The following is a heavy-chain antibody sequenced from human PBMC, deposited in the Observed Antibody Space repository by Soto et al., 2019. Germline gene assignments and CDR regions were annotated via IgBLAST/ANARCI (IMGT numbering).Heavy chain of an antibody. D-gene: IGHD3-22*01. CDR1: GFSLSTTGVG. CDR2: IYWDDDN. V-gene: IGHV2-5*02. CDR3: AHNLEPPYCFDSVDYYDSSFDY. Sequence: QITLKESGPPLVKPTQTLTQTCTFSGFSLSTTGVGVGWIRQPPGKALEWLALIYWDDDNRYSPSLKSRLTSTKDNCQNHVVLTMTNVDPVDTATYFCAHNLEPPYCFDSVDYYDSSFDYWGQGILVTVSS. J-gene: IGHJ4*02.